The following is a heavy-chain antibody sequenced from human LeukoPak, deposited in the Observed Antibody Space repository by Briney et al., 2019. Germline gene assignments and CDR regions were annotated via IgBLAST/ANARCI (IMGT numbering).Heavy chain of an antibody. CDR2: ISSSSSYI. Sequence: GGSLRLSCAASGFTFSSYSMNWVRQAPGKGLEWVSSISSSSSYIYYADSVKGRFTISRDNAKNSLYLQMNSLRAEDTAVYYCARPRGGIAAADNPFDYWGQGTLVTVSS. CDR3: ARPRGGIAAADNPFDY. V-gene: IGHV3-21*01. CDR1: GFTFSSYS. D-gene: IGHD6-13*01. J-gene: IGHJ4*02.